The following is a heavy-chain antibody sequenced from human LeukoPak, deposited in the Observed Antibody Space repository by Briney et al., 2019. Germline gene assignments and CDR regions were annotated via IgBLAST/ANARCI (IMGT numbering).Heavy chain of an antibody. V-gene: IGHV3-48*03. CDR2: ISSSGSTI. CDR1: GFTLSSYE. J-gene: IGHJ6*02. CDR3: AREGYCSGGSCYNGMDV. D-gene: IGHD2-15*01. Sequence: GGSLRLSCAASGFTLSSYEMNWVRQAPGKGLEWVSYISSSGSTIYYADSVKGRFTISRDNAKNSLYLQMNSLRAEDTAVYYCAREGYCSGGSCYNGMDVWGQGTTVTVSS.